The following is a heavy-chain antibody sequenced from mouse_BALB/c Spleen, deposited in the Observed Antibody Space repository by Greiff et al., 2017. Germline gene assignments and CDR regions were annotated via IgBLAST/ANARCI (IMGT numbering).Heavy chain of an antibody. D-gene: IGHD2-4*01. CDR2: IYPGDGDT. J-gene: IGHJ4*01. V-gene: IGHV1-87*01. Sequence: SGAELARPGASVKLSCKASGYTFTSYWMQWVKQTPGQGLEWIGAIYPGDGDTRYTQKFKGKATLTADKSSSTAYMQLSSLASEDSAVYYCARWDYDWTMDYWGQGTSVTVSS. CDR1: GYTFTSYW. CDR3: ARWDYDWTMDY.